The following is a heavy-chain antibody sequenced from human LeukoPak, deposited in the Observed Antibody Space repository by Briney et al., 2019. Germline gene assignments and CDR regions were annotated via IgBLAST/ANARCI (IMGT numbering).Heavy chain of an antibody. CDR3: ARGSSFGVVMTDAFDI. Sequence: ASVKVSCKASGYTFTGYYMHWVRQAPGQGLEWMGWISAYNGNTNYAQKLQGRVTMTTDTSTSTAYMELRSLRSDDTAVYYCARGSSFGVVMTDAFDIWGQGTMVTVSS. CDR2: ISAYNGNT. J-gene: IGHJ3*02. V-gene: IGHV1-18*04. CDR1: GYTFTGYY. D-gene: IGHD3-3*01.